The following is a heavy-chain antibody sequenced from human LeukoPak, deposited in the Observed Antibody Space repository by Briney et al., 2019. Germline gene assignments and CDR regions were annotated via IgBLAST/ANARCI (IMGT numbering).Heavy chain of an antibody. CDR3: ARYYDIPLFDP. CDR1: GGSISSYY. J-gene: IGHJ5*02. D-gene: IGHD3-9*01. Sequence: SSETLSLTCTVSGGSISSYYWSWVRQPPGKGLEWIGYIYYSGSTNYNPSLKSRVTISVDTSKNQFSLKLSSVTAADTAVYYCARYYDIPLFDPWGQGTLVTVSS. CDR2: IYYSGST. V-gene: IGHV4-59*08.